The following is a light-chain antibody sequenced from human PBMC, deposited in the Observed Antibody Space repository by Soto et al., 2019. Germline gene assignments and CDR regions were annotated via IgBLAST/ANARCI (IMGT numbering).Light chain of an antibody. Sequence: IVMTQSPATLSVSPGERATLSCRASQSVSSNLAWYQQKPGQAPRLLIFGASSRATGIPDRFSGSGSGTDFTLTISRLEPEDFAVYYCQQYGSSPFTFGPGTKVDIK. CDR1: QSVSSN. CDR3: QQYGSSPFT. CDR2: GAS. J-gene: IGKJ3*01. V-gene: IGKV3-20*01.